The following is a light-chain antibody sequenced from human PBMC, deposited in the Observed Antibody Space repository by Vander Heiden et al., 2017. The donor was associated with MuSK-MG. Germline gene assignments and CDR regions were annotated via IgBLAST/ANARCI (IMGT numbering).Light chain of an antibody. J-gene: IGLJ3*02. Sequence: QSALTQPPSVSGSPGQSVTISCTGTSSDVVAYGRVSWYQQPPGTAPKLMIYEVTKRPAGVPDRFSGSKSGNTASLTISGRQAEDEADYYCYSNTSSSTWVFGGGTKVTVL. CDR2: EVT. CDR1: SSDVVAYGR. V-gene: IGLV2-18*02. CDR3: YSNTSSSTWV.